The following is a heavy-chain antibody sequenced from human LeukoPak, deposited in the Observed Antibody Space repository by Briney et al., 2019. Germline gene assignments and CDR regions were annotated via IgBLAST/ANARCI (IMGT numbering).Heavy chain of an antibody. CDR3: ARDAARYCSGGSCYYGKWFDP. CDR1: GGSMSSSSYY. V-gene: IGHV4-39*07. D-gene: IGHD2-15*01. J-gene: IGHJ5*02. Sequence: SETLSLTCIVSGGSMSSSSYYRGWIRQPPGKGLEWIGSIYYSGNTYYNVSLKSRVTISVDTSKNQFSLKLSSVTAADTAVYYCARDAARYCSGGSCYYGKWFDPWGQGTLVTVSS. CDR2: IYYSGNT.